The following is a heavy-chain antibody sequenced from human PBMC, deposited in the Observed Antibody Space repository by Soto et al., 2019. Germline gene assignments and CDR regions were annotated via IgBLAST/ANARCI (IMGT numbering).Heavy chain of an antibody. CDR2: ISSSSSYT. Sequence: GGSLRLSCAASGFTFSSYSMNWARQAPGKWLEWVSSISSSSSYTYCADSVKGRFTISRDNSKNTLYLQMNSLRAEDTAVYYCARVEARVDSYHSYYGMDVWGPGXMVTVYS. D-gene: IGHD2-15*01. J-gene: IGHJ6*02. V-gene: IGHV3-21*04. CDR3: ARVEARVDSYHSYYGMDV. CDR1: GFTFSSYS.